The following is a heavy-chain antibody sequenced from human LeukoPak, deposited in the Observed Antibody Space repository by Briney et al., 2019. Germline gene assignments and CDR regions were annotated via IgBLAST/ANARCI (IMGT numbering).Heavy chain of an antibody. CDR2: INHSGSI. CDR3: ARSMSSGWYKLGDYYYGMDV. Sequence: SETLSLTCAVYGGSFSGYYWSWIRQPPGKGLEWIGEINHSGSINYNPSLKSRVTISVDTSKNQFSLKLSSVTAADTAVYYCARSMSSGWYKLGDYYYGMDVWGQGTTVTVSS. D-gene: IGHD6-19*01. V-gene: IGHV4-34*01. J-gene: IGHJ6*02. CDR1: GGSFSGYY.